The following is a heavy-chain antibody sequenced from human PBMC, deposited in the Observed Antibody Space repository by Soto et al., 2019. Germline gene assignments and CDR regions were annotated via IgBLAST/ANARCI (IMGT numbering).Heavy chain of an antibody. CDR3: ARLDIVGPSTVP. CDR2: INPTSGST. D-gene: IGHD1-26*01. Sequence: QVQLLQSGAEVKRPGASVNVSCKEFGYTFTTYYMHWVRQAPGQGLEWMGMINPTSGSTTYAQNLQGRVTMTRDKSTRTVYMELNSLRSEDTAVYYCARLDIVGPSTVPWGQGTLVTVSS. CDR1: GYTFTTYY. J-gene: IGHJ5*02. V-gene: IGHV1-46*04.